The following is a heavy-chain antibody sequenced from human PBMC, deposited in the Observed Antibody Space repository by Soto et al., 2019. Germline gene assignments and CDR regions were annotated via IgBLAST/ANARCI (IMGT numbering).Heavy chain of an antibody. J-gene: IGHJ4*02. D-gene: IGHD6-13*01. V-gene: IGHV3-23*01. CDR2: ISGSGGST. CDR1: GFTFSSYA. CDR3: ARAYSRSGGAYFDY. Sequence: GGSLRLSCAASGFTFSSYAMSWVRQAPGKGLEWVSAISGSGGSTYYADSVKGRFTISRDNSKNTLYLQMNSLRAEDTAVYYCARAYSRSGGAYFDYWGQGTLVTVSS.